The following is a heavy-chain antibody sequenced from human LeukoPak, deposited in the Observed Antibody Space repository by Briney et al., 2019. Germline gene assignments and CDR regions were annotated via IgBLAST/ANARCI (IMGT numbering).Heavy chain of an antibody. V-gene: IGHV1-18*01. CDR3: ARDIRSCGGDCYYFDY. CDR2: ISAYNGNT. Sequence: GSVKVSCKASGYTFTSYGISWVRQAPGQGLEWMGWISAYNGNTNYAQKLQGRVTMTTDTSTSTAYMELRSLRSDDTAVYYCARDIRSCGGDCYYFDYWGQGTLVTVSS. J-gene: IGHJ4*02. CDR1: GYTFTSYG. D-gene: IGHD2-21*02.